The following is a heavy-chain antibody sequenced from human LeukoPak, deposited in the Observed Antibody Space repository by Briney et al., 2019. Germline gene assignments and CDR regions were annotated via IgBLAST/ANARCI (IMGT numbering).Heavy chain of an antibody. CDR1: GGSISSSSYY. CDR2: IYYSGST. D-gene: IGHD1-26*01. Sequence: SETLSLTCTVSGGSISSSSYYWGWIRQPPGKGLEWIGSIYYSGSTYYNPSLKSRVTISVDTSKNQFSLKLSSVTAADTAVYYCAREVTVGATRWGAFDIWGQGTMVTVSS. J-gene: IGHJ3*02. CDR3: AREVTVGATRWGAFDI. V-gene: IGHV4-39*07.